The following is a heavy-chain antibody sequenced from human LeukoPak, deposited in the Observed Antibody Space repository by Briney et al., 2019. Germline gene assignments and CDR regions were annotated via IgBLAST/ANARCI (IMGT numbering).Heavy chain of an antibody. V-gene: IGHV3-23*01. CDR1: GFSFSSYA. CDR2: ISGGAGST. CDR3: ARHARLYSQNNWFDP. J-gene: IGHJ5*02. D-gene: IGHD2-21*01. Sequence: PGGSLRLSCAASGFSFSSYAMSWVRLAPGKGLEWVSAISGGAGSTYYADSVKGRFTISRDYSKSTLYLQMNSLRAEDTAVYYCARHARLYSQNNWFDPWGQGTLVTVSS.